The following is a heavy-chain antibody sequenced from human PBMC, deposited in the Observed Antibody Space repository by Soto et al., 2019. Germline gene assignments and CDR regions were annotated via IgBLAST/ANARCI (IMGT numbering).Heavy chain of an antibody. CDR1: GYCFTSYG. Sequence: GASVKVSCKASGYCFTSYGISWVRQAPGQGLEWMGWISVYNGNTKNAQKIQGRVTMTTDTSTSTAYMELGSLRSDDTAVYYCARDDENFYGRPFYDWGQGTLVTVSS. V-gene: IGHV1-18*01. D-gene: IGHD4-17*01. J-gene: IGHJ4*02. CDR3: ARDDENFYGRPFYD. CDR2: ISVYNGNT.